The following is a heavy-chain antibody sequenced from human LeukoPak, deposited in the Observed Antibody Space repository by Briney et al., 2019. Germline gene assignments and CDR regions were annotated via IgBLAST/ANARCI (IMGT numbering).Heavy chain of an antibody. Sequence: PSETLSFTCAVYGGSFSGYYWSWIRQPPGKGLEWIGEINHSGSTNYNPSLKSRVTISVDTSKNQFSLKLSTVTAADTAVYYCARGNTMVRGVRQPFDYWGQGTLVTVSS. D-gene: IGHD3-10*01. V-gene: IGHV4-34*01. J-gene: IGHJ4*02. CDR2: INHSGST. CDR3: ARGNTMVRGVRQPFDY. CDR1: GGSFSGYY.